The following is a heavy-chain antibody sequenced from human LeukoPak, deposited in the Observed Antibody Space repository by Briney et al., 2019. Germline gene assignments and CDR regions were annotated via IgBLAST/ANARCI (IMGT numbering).Heavy chain of an antibody. J-gene: IGHJ4*02. D-gene: IGHD2-15*01. CDR3: AREFSGSISRHFDY. CDR2: IKQDGSEK. V-gene: IGHV3-7*01. Sequence: GGSLRLSCAASGFTFSSYWMSWVRQAPGKGLEWVANIKQDGSEKYYVDSVKGRFTISRDNAKNSLYLQMNSLRAEDTAMFYCAREFSGSISRHFDYWGQGTLVTVSS. CDR1: GFTFSSYW.